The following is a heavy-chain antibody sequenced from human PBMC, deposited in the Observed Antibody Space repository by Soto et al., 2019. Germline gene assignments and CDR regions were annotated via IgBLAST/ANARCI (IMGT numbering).Heavy chain of an antibody. J-gene: IGHJ4*02. V-gene: IGHV4-39*02. CDR2: IYYAGSP. D-gene: IGHD2-21*02. CDR1: GGSISSTGHY. Sequence: QLQLQESGPGLVKPSETLSLPCSVSGGSISSTGHYWGWIRQPPGKGLAWIGNIYYAGSPSYNQSLKNRETKSVDTPKNHFALALTSVTAADTAVYYCARLMAVVTVDYWGQGALVTVSS. CDR3: ARLMAVVTVDY.